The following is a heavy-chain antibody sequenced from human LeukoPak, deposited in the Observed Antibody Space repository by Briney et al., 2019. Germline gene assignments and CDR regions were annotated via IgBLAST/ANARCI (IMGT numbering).Heavy chain of an antibody. V-gene: IGHV3-7*01. CDR2: IKQDGSEK. J-gene: IGHJ4*02. CDR1: GFTFSSYW. CDR3: ARIYGSGRYPPGMY. D-gene: IGHD3-10*01. Sequence: GGSLRLSCAASGFTFSSYWMSWVRQAPGKGLEWVANIKQDGSEKYYVDSVKGRFTISRDNAKNSLYLQMNSLRAEDTAVYYCARIYGSGRYPPGMYWGQGTLVTVSS.